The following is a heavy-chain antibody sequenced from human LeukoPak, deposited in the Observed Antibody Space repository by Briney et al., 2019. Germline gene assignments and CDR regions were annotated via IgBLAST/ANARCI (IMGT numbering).Heavy chain of an antibody. CDR2: INHDGGDK. D-gene: IGHD4-17*01. CDR1: GFIFRNYW. CDR3: AITGGPTVTAFDL. J-gene: IGHJ4*02. Sequence: TGGSLRLSCVASGFIFRNYWMSWVRQAPGKGLEWVANINHDGGDKNYVDSVKGRFTISRDNAKSSLYLQMNSLRDEDTAVYYCAITGGPTVTAFDLWGQGILVTVSS. V-gene: IGHV3-7*02.